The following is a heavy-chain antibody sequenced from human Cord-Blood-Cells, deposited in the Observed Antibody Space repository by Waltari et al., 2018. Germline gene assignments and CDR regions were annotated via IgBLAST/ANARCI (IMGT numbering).Heavy chain of an antibody. J-gene: IGHJ4*02. CDR3: ARAHRYYCSGGSCYFDY. Sequence: QVQLVQSGAEVKKPGSSVKVSCKASGGTFSSYAITWVRQAPGQGLEWMGEIIPILGTANYAQKFQGRVTITADESTGTAYMALSSLRSEDTAVYYCARAHRYYCSGGSCYFDYWGQGTLVTVSS. V-gene: IGHV1-69*01. CDR1: GGTFSSYA. CDR2: IIPILGTA. D-gene: IGHD2-15*01.